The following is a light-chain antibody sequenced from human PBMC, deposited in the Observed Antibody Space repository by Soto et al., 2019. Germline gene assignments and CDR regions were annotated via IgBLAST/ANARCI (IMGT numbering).Light chain of an antibody. J-gene: IGLJ1*01. CDR1: TGAVTSSHY. Sequence: QAVVTQEPSLTVSPGGTVTLTCGSSTGAVTSSHYPYWLQQKPGQAPRTLIYDTSNKHSWTPARFSGSLLGGKAALTLSGAQPEDEAEYYCLLCYGGAYVFGTGTKLTVL. V-gene: IGLV7-46*01. CDR2: DTS. CDR3: LLCYGGAYV.